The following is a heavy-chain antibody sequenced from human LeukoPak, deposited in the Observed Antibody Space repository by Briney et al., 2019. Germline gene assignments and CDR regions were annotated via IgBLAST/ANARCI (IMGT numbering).Heavy chain of an antibody. CDR3: ARDSYVGAWDH. CDR1: GGSISSYY. J-gene: IGHJ4*02. D-gene: IGHD1-26*01. CDR2: IYYSGST. V-gene: IGHV4-59*01. Sequence: SETLSLTCTGSGGSISSYYWSWIRQPPRKRLDWIGYIYYSGSTNYNPSLKSRVTISVDTSKNQFSLKLSSVTAADTAVYYCARDSYVGAWDHWGQGTLVTVSS.